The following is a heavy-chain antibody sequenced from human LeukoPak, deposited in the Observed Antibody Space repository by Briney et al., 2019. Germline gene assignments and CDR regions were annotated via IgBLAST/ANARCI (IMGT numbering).Heavy chain of an antibody. D-gene: IGHD3-9*01. CDR3: ARETYDILTGYHPYYFDY. CDR1: GGSISSYY. CDR2: IYYSGYT. Sequence: PSETLSLTCTVSGGSISSYYWSWIRQPPGKGLEWIGCIYYSGYTNYKSSLKSRVTISVDTSKNQFSLKLSSVTAADTAVYYCARETYDILTGYHPYYFDYWGQGTLVTVSS. V-gene: IGHV4-59*01. J-gene: IGHJ4*02.